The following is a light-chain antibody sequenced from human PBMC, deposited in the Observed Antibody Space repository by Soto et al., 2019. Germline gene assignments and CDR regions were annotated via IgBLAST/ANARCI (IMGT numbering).Light chain of an antibody. Sequence: MTQSPAIVSVSPGERVTLSCRASQTISSNLAWYQLKPGQPPRLLSYSASARATGTSARFSCTGSGTEFTLTISSLQSEDVAIYYCQQYHDWPPLTFGGGTKVQIK. J-gene: IGKJ4*01. CDR2: SAS. CDR3: QQYHDWPPLT. CDR1: QTISSN. V-gene: IGKV3-15*01.